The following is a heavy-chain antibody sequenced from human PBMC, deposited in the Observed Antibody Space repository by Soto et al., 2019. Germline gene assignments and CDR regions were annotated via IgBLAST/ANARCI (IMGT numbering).Heavy chain of an antibody. D-gene: IGHD1-26*01. V-gene: IGHV1-69*01. CDR3: ARGYDSGSNPSSFDY. CDR2: ITPTLNIA. J-gene: IGHJ4*02. Sequence: QLQLVQSGAEVREPGSSVKVSCKASGGTFSSYTVIWVRPAPGQGLEWMGGITPTLNIAKYAEKFQGRVTITAEESTSTVNMPLSSLRSEDTAGYFCARGYDSGSNPSSFDYWGQGTLVAVSS. CDR1: GGTFSSYT.